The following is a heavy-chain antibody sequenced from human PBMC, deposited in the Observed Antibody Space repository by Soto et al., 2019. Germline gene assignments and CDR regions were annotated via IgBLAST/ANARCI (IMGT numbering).Heavy chain of an antibody. CDR1: GFTFGSFA. J-gene: IGHJ4*02. CDR2: ISGSGGST. Sequence: EVQLLESGGGLVQPGGSLRLSCAASGFTFGSFAMTWVRQAPGKGLEWVSAISGSGGSTYYADSVKGRFTISRDNSKNTLYLQMNSLRAEDTAVYYCAKEEDVAFLFDFWGRGTLVTVSS. CDR3: AKEEDVAFLFDF. V-gene: IGHV3-23*01. D-gene: IGHD5-12*01.